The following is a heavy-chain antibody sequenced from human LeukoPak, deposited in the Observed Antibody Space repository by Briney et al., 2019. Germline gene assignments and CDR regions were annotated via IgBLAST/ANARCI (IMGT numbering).Heavy chain of an antibody. J-gene: IGHJ4*02. CDR1: GDSVSSNSAA. D-gene: IGHD1-26*01. CDR2: TYYRSKWYS. V-gene: IGHV6-1*01. CDR3: ARTRDLGPDY. Sequence: QTLSLTCVISGDSVSSNSAAWNWIRQSPSRGLEWLGRTYYRSKWYSHYAVSMKSRITVNPDTSKNQFSLQLNSVTPEDTAVYYCARTRDLGPDYWGQGTLVTVSS.